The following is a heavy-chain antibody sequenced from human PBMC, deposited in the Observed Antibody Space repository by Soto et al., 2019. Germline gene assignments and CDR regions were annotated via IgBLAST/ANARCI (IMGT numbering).Heavy chain of an antibody. CDR2: TYYRSKWYS. CDR1: GDSVSSYSVV. J-gene: IGHJ4*02. V-gene: IGHV6-1*01. D-gene: IGHD6-25*01. Sequence: SQTLSLTCAISGDSVSSYSVVWNWIRQSPSGGLEWLGRTYYRSKWYSEYAISVQSRITVNADTSKNQVSLQLDSVTPDDTAVYYCARLIGNSGLDYWGQETRVTVSS. CDR3: ARLIGNSGLDY.